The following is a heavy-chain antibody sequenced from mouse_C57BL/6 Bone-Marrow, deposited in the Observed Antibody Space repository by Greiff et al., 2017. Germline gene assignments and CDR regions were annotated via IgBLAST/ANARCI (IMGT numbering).Heavy chain of an antibody. CDR1: GYTFTSYW. Sequence: QVQLQQPGAELVMPGASVKLSCKASGYTFTSYWMHWVKQRPGQGLEWIGEIDPSDSYTNYNQKFKGKSTLTVDKSSSTAYMQLSSLTSEDSAFYYCARTLYSNYGAYWGPGTLVTVSA. V-gene: IGHV1-69*01. CDR2: IDPSDSYT. J-gene: IGHJ3*01. CDR3: ARTLYSNYGAY. D-gene: IGHD2-5*01.